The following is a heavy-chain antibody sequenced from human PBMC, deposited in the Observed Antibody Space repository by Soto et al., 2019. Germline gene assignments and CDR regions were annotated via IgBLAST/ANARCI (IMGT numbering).Heavy chain of an antibody. CDR1: GYTFTSYG. J-gene: IGHJ4*02. CDR2: ISAYNGNT. V-gene: IGHV1-18*01. CDR3: ARRVLRRTMVRPEAGRFVY. D-gene: IGHD3-10*01. Sequence: QVQLVQSGAEVKKPGASVKVSCKASGYTFTSYGISWARQAPGQGLEWMGWISAYNGNTNYARQLQGRVTLTTDPSTSTAYMERRGLSSADTGVYYGARRVLRRTMVRPEAGRFVYWGQGALVTVSS.